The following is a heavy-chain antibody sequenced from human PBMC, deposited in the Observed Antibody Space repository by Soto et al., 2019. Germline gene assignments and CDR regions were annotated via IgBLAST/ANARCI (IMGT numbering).Heavy chain of an antibody. CDR2: ISSNGGST. V-gene: IGHV3-64*01. CDR3: ARGALYGSGSYYNP. D-gene: IGHD3-10*01. CDR1: GFTFSSYA. Sequence: GGSLRLSCAASGFTFSSYAMHWVRQAPGKGLEYVSAISSNGGSTYYANSVKGRFTISRDNSKNTLYLQMGSLRAEDMAVYYCARGALYGSGSYYNPWGQGTLVTVSS. J-gene: IGHJ5*02.